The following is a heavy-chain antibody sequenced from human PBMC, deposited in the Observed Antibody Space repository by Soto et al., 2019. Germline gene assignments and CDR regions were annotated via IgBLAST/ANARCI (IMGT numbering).Heavy chain of an antibody. CDR3: ARQGRNTKIVILRHYATDF. V-gene: IGHV4-39*01. D-gene: IGHD3-22*01. Sequence: PSETLSFTCSVSSGSISSNSYLWGWIRQPPGKGLEWIGAILYSGDTYYSESLKSRVTMSVDSAKNQFSLKLNSVTAADTAVYYCARQGRNTKIVILRHYATDFWGQGTAVTVSS. CDR1: SGSISSNSYL. CDR2: ILYSGDT. J-gene: IGHJ6*02.